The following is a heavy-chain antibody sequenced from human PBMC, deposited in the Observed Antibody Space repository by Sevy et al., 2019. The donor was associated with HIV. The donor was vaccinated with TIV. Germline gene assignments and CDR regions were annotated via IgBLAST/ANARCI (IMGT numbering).Heavy chain of an antibody. CDR3: TTSAVYCSATGCFYSTIDGPNPDALDI. CDR1: EDSELTFSKAW. J-gene: IGHJ3*02. V-gene: IGHV3-15*01. D-gene: IGHD2-15*01. CDR2: IKSKSDAGTT. Sequence: GGSLRLSCAASEDSELTFSKAWMTWVRQAPGKGPEWVGRIKSKSDAGTTDYAAPVKGRFTISRDDSKATLYLQMNSLTISDTAVNYCTTSAVYCSATGCFYSTIDGPNPDALDIWDQGTMVTVSS.